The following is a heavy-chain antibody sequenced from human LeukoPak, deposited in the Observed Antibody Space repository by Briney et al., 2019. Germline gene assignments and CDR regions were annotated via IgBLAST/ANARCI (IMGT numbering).Heavy chain of an antibody. Sequence: GGSLRLSCAASGFTFSGYWMHWVRQPPGKGLLWVSRINSDGSTTSYADSVEGRFTISRDNAKNSLYLQMSSLRAEDTAVYYCAKKGYYDGSGYYMYYFDHWGQGTLVTVSS. V-gene: IGHV3-74*01. CDR1: GFTFSGYW. J-gene: IGHJ4*02. CDR3: AKKGYYDGSGYYMYYFDH. D-gene: IGHD3-22*01. CDR2: INSDGSTT.